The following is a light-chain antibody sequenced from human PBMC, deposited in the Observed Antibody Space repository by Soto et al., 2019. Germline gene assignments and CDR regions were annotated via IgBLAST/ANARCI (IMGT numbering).Light chain of an antibody. J-gene: IGKJ1*01. V-gene: IGKV1-5*01. CDR2: DAS. CDR3: QQYKNYSRT. Sequence: DIQMTQSPSTLSASVGDRVTITCRASQSIDTWLAWYQHKPGKAPNLLIYDASSLQSGVATRFGGSGSGTEFTLTISSLQPDDFATYYCQQYKNYSRTFGQGTTLEIK. CDR1: QSIDTW.